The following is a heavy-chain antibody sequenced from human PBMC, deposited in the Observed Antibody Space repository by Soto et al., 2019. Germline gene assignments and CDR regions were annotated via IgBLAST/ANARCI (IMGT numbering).Heavy chain of an antibody. CDR3: ARADYEILTGSYAMDV. CDR2: VSTNGAT. J-gene: IGHJ6*02. Sequence: QVQLQESGPRLVKPSETLSLTCTVSDDFISSYYWNWIRQPAGKGLEWIGRVSTNGATNYNPSLERRITLSVDPSKNQFSLKLPSVTAADTAVYFCARADYEILTGSYAMDVWGQGTTVTVSS. CDR1: DDFISSYY. V-gene: IGHV4-4*07. D-gene: IGHD3-9*01.